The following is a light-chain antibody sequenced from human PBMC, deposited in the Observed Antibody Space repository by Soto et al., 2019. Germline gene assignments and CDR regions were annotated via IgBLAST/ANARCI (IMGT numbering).Light chain of an antibody. CDR1: QSIGNS. CDR3: RQRYNWPLT. Sequence: TVFTQSPATLSLSPGERATLSCKASQSIGNSLGWFQQKPGQAPRLLIDDAFNRATGIPARFTGSGSGSDFTLTISSLEPEDFGVYYCRQRYNWPLTFGGGTKVDIK. V-gene: IGKV3-11*01. J-gene: IGKJ4*01. CDR2: DAF.